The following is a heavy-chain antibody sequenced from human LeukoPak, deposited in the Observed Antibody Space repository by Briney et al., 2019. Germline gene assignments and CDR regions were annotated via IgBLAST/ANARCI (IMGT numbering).Heavy chain of an antibody. J-gene: IGHJ4*02. D-gene: IGHD1-14*01. CDR3: ARVPAWGYFDY. Sequence: GGSLRLSCAASGFTFSEYWMTWFRQAPGKGPERVASIEQDGSDIQYVDFVKGRFTISRDNGRNSVYLQMNSLRVEDTAVYYCARVPAWGYFDYWGQGTLVSVSS. V-gene: IGHV3-7*01. CDR2: IEQDGSDI. CDR1: GFTFSEYW.